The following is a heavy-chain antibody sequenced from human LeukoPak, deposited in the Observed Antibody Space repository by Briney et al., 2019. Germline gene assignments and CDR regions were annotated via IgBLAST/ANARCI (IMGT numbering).Heavy chain of an antibody. V-gene: IGHV3-30*03. D-gene: IGHD6-6*01. CDR3: ARGESIDSSLH. CDR1: GFTFSSYG. J-gene: IGHJ4*02. Sequence: PGGSLRLSCAASGFTFSSYGMHWVRQAPGKGPEWVAVISYDGSNKYYADSVKGRFTISRDNSKNTLYLQMNSPRAEDTAVYYCARGESIDSSLHWGQGTLVTVSS. CDR2: ISYDGSNK.